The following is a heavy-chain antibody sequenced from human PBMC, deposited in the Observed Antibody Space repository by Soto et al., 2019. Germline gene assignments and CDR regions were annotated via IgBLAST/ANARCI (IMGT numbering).Heavy chain of an antibody. CDR1: GFSLRDHY. CDR2: IRYKAYRYTT. V-gene: IGHV3-72*01. J-gene: IGHJ3*01. D-gene: IGHD5-18*01. Sequence: LRISCATSGFSLRDHYMDWVRPAPGRGLEWVGRIRYKAYRYTTEYAASVKGRFTSSRDDSKNSLYLQMNSLKTEDTAVYYCARVAGPYSPCGAWGQGTMVTVSS. CDR3: ARVAGPYSPCGA.